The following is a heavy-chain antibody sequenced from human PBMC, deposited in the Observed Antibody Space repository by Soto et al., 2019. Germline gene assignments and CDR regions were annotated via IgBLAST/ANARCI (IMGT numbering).Heavy chain of an antibody. V-gene: IGHV1-18*01. D-gene: IGHD6-13*01. CDR3: ARDQTIEQQLVLAGVAGQFDY. J-gene: IGHJ4*01. CDR1: GYTFTSYG. Sequence: ASVKVSCKASGYTFTSYGISWVRQAPGQGLEWMGWISAYNGNTNYAQKLQGRVTMTTDTSTSTAYMELRSLRSDDTAVYYCARDQTIEQQLVLAGVAGQFDYWG. CDR2: ISAYNGNT.